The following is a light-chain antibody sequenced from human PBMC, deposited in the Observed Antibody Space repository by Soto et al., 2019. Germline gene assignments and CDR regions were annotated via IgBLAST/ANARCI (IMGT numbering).Light chain of an antibody. V-gene: IGKV3-20*01. CDR1: QSVSSNY. CDR2: DAS. Sequence: EVVLTQSPGTLSLSPGERATLSCRASQSVSSNYLAWYQQKPGQAPRLLISDASSRATGIPDRFSGSGSGTDFTLTISRLEPDDFAVYHCQRYGGSPPSTFGQGTKLEIK. CDR3: QRYGGSPPST. J-gene: IGKJ2*02.